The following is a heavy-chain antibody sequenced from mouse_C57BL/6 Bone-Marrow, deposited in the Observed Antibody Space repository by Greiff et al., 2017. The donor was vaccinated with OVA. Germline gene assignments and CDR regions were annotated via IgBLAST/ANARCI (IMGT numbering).Heavy chain of an antibody. CDR1: GYTFTNYW. J-gene: IGHJ1*03. CDR2: IYPGGGYT. Sequence: QVQLKQSGAELVRPGTSVKMSCKASGYTFTNYWIGWAKQRPGHGLEWIGDIYPGGGYTNYNEKFKGKATLTADKSSSTAYMQFSSLTSEDSAIYYCARKGYYGSSYVYFDVWGTGTTVTVSS. CDR3: ARKGYYGSSYVYFDV. V-gene: IGHV1-63*01. D-gene: IGHD1-1*01.